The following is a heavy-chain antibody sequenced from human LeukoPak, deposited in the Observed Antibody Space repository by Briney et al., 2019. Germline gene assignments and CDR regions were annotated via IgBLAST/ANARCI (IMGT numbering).Heavy chain of an antibody. CDR1: GFTLSCYG. V-gene: IGHV3-21*01. CDR2: ISSSSGFI. CDR3: ARSGGSGWYSDY. Sequence: GGSLSLSWAASGFTLSCYGMNWVRQAPGKGLEWVSSISSSSGFIFYADSVKSRFTISRDNAKNSLYLQMNSLRAEDTAVYYCARSGGSGWYSDYWGQGTLVTVSS. J-gene: IGHJ4*02. D-gene: IGHD6-19*01.